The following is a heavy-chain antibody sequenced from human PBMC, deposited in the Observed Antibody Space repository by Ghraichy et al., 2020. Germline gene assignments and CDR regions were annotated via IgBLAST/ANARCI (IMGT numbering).Heavy chain of an antibody. CDR1: GFTFSTYA. V-gene: IGHV3-23*01. Sequence: GGSLRLSCAASGFTFSTYAINWVRQPPGKGLEWVSAITGSDFRTFYADSVKGRFTISRDNYMNTVYLHMNSLRVDDTAVYYCATVQGFRHIVDVFDIWGHVTRVTVSS. CDR3: ATVQGFRHIVDVFDI. D-gene: IGHD5-12*01. CDR2: ITGSDFRT. J-gene: IGHJ3*02.